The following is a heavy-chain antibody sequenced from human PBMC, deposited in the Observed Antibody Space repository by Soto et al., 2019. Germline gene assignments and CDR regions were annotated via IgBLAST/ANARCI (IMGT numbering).Heavy chain of an antibody. J-gene: IGHJ6*02. Sequence: PGESLKISCKGSGYSFTSYWIGWVRQMPGKGLEWMGIIHPGDSDTRYSPSFQGQVTISADKSISTAYLQWSSLKASDTAMYYCASTYYYDSSGYPGRMDVWGQGTTVTVSS. CDR2: IHPGDSDT. V-gene: IGHV5-51*01. D-gene: IGHD3-22*01. CDR3: ASTYYYDSSGYPGRMDV. CDR1: GYSFTSYW.